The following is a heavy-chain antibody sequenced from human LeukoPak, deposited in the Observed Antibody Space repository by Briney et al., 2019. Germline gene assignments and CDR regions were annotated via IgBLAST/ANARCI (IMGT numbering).Heavy chain of an antibody. Sequence: GGSLRLSCAASGVTFSSYAMSWVRQAPGKGLEWVSAISGSGGSTYYADSVKGRFTISRDNSKNTLYLQMNSLRAEDTAVYYCAKHVTRVVYSRLFDPWGQGTLVTVSS. V-gene: IGHV3-23*01. CDR3: AKHVTRVVYSRLFDP. CDR1: GVTFSSYA. CDR2: ISGSGGST. D-gene: IGHD4-23*01. J-gene: IGHJ5*02.